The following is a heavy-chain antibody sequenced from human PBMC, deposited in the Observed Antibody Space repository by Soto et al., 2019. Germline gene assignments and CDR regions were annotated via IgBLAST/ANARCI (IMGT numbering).Heavy chain of an antibody. CDR2: ISSSGSTI. V-gene: IGHV3-11*01. Sequence: GGTLRLACAASGFTFSDYYMSWIRQAPGKGLEWVSYISSSGSTIYYADSVKGRFTISRDNAKNSLYLQMNSLRAEDTAVYYCAREKYDYVWGSYRPGDAFDIWGQGTMVTVSS. J-gene: IGHJ3*02. CDR3: AREKYDYVWGSYRPGDAFDI. CDR1: GFTFSDYY. D-gene: IGHD3-16*02.